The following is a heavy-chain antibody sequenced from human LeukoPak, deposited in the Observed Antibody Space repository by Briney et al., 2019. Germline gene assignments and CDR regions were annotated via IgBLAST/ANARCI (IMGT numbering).Heavy chain of an antibody. CDR2: MNPNSGNT. D-gene: IGHD3-16*02. J-gene: IGHJ4*02. CDR1: EYTCTSYD. Sequence: GASVKVSCKASEYTCTSYDINWVRQATGQGLEWMGWMNPNSGNTGYAQKFQGRVTMTRNTSISTAYMELSSLRSEDTAVYYCARGHYDYVWGSYRPVYFDYWGQGTLVTVSS. V-gene: IGHV1-8*01. CDR3: ARGHYDYVWGSYRPVYFDY.